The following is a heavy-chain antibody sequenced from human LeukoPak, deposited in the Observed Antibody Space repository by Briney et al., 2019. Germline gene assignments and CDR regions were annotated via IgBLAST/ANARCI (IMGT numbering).Heavy chain of an antibody. CDR1: GFTFSSHF. Sequence: GGSLRLPCAASGFTFSSHFMHWVRQAPGKGLVWVSRINAGGSSTDYADSVKGRVTISRDNAKNTLDLQMNSLRADDTAVYYCARATGGAFDIWGQGTMVTVSS. CDR2: INAGGSST. CDR3: ARATGGAFDI. J-gene: IGHJ3*02. V-gene: IGHV3-74*01. D-gene: IGHD1-14*01.